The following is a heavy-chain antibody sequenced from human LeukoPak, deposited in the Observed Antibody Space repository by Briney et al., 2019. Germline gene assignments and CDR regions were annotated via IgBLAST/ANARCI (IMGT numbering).Heavy chain of an antibody. D-gene: IGHD3-16*02. CDR3: ARVPSDYVWGSYRY. J-gene: IGHJ4*02. CDR2: INPNSGGT. CDR1: GYTFTGYY. Sequence: ASVKVSCKASGYTFTGYYMHWVRQAPGQGLEWMGWINPNSGGTNYAQKFQGRVTMTRDTSISTAYMELNRLRSDDTAVYYCARVPSDYVWGSYRYWGQGTLVTVSS. V-gene: IGHV1-2*02.